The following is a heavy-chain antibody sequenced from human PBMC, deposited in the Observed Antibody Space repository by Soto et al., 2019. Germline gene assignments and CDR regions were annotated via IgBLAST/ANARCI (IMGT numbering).Heavy chain of an antibody. Sequence: PVGSLRLSCAASGFAVSNNHMSWVRQAPGKGLEWVSVIYASGTTHYADSVKGRFTTSRDNPKNTVFLQMNSLRVEDTAIFYCARDLRRIAYWGQGTLVTVSS. J-gene: IGHJ4*02. CDR3: ARDLRRIAY. CDR1: GFAVSNNH. V-gene: IGHV3-53*01. CDR2: IYASGTT.